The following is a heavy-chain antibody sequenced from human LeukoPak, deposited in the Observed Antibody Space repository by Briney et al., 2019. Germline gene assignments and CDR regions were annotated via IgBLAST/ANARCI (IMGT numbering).Heavy chain of an antibody. V-gene: IGHV1-69*13. D-gene: IGHD3-22*01. CDR2: IIPIFGTA. CDR3: ARDLGYYDSSGYSPRGFDY. Sequence: SVKVSCKASGGTFISYAISWVRQAPGQGLEWMGGIIPIFGTANYAQKFQGRVTITADESTSTAYMELSSLRSEDTAVYYCARDLGYYDSSGYSPRGFDYWGQGTLVTVSS. CDR1: GGTFISYA. J-gene: IGHJ4*02.